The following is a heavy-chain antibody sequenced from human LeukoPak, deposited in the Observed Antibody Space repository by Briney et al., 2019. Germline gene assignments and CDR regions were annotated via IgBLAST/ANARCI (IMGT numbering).Heavy chain of an antibody. D-gene: IGHD6-19*01. V-gene: IGHV3-74*01. CDR1: GFTFSSYW. CDR3: ARAVAGYFLNC. CDR2: INSDGSST. Sequence: GGSLRLSCAASGFTFSSYWMHWVRQAPGKGLVWVSRINSDGSSTSYADSVKGRFTISRDNAKNTLYLQMNSLRAEDTAVYYCARAVAGYFLNCWGQGTLVTVSS. J-gene: IGHJ4*02.